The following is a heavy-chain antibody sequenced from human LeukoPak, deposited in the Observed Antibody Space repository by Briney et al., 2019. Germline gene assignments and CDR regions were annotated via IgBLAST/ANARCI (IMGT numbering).Heavy chain of an antibody. CDR3: ASSLGFPYYFDY. J-gene: IGHJ4*02. CDR2: IYHSGST. D-gene: IGHD5-12*01. Sequence: PSGTLSLTCAVSGGSISSSNWWSWVRQPPGKGLEWVGEIYHSGSTNYNPSLKSRVTISVDKSKNQFSLKLSSVTAADTAVYYCASSLGFPYYFDYWGQGTLVTVSS. CDR1: GGSISSSNW. V-gene: IGHV4-4*02.